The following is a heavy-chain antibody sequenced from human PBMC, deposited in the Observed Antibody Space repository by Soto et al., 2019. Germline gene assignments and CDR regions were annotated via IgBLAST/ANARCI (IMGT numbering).Heavy chain of an antibody. CDR1: GGAVAIAER. CDR2: MHHDGTT. V-gene: IGHV4-4*02. CDR3: ARDHQYSKDTWAFEG. J-gene: IGHJ3*01. D-gene: IGHD5-18*01. Sequence: PSETLSLTSDFSGGAVAIAERRTWGRQSPGKGLEWIGEMHHDGTTIYNPSLKTRVTMSIDRSNNHFSLRLSSVTAADTAVYYCARDHQYSKDTWAFEGWGQGTVVT.